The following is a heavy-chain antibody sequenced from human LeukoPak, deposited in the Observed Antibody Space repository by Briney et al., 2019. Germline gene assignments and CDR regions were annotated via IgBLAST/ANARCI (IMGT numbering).Heavy chain of an antibody. Sequence: GGSLRLSCAASGFTFSSYAMHWVRQAPGKGLEWVAVISYDGSNKYYADSVKGRFTISRDNSKNTLYLQMNSLRAEDTAVYYCARDNIAVANWFDPWGQGTLVTVSS. V-gene: IGHV3-30-3*01. D-gene: IGHD6-19*01. CDR1: GFTFSSYA. CDR2: ISYDGSNK. CDR3: ARDNIAVANWFDP. J-gene: IGHJ5*02.